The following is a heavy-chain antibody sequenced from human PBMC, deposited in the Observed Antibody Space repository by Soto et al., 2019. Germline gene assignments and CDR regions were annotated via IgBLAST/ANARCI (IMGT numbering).Heavy chain of an antibody. CDR3: AATVDSSGYYGYFQH. Sequence: GESLKISCKGSGYSFTSYWIGWVRQMPGKGLEWMGIIYPGDSDTRYSPSFQGQVTISADKSISTAYLQWSSLKASDTAMYYCAATVDSSGYYGYFQHCGQGTLVTVSA. V-gene: IGHV5-51*01. D-gene: IGHD3-22*01. CDR2: IYPGDSDT. J-gene: IGHJ1*01. CDR1: GYSFTSYW.